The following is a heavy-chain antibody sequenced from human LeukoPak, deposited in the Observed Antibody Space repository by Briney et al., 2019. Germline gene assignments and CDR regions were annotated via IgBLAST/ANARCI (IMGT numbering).Heavy chain of an antibody. CDR2: INPNSGVT. V-gene: IGHV1-2*02. CDR3: ARERYYDSAGNNPGERALEI. D-gene: IGHD3-22*01. J-gene: IGHJ3*02. Sequence: ASVKVSCKPSGYTFIAYYIHWVRPAPGQGLEWMARINPNSGVTKFAQKFQGRVTMSRDTSISTAYMELSGLTSDDTAVYYCARERYYDSAGNNPGERALEIWGQGTMVTGSS. CDR1: GYTFIAYY.